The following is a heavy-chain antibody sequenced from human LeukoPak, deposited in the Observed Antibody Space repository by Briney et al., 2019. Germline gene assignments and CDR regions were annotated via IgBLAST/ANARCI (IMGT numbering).Heavy chain of an antibody. J-gene: IGHJ4*02. V-gene: IGHV1-24*01. CDR3: ATIVSSGYAYFDY. CDR1: GYTLTELS. Sequence: ASVKVSCMVSGYTLTELSMHWVRQAPGKGLEWMGGFDPEDGETIYAQKFQGRVTMTEDTSTDTAYMELSSLRSEDTAVYYCATIVSSGYAYFDYWGQGTLVTVS. CDR2: FDPEDGET. D-gene: IGHD3-22*01.